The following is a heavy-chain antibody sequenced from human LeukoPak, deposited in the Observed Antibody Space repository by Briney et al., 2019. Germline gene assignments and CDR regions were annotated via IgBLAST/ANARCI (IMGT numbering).Heavy chain of an antibody. V-gene: IGHV1-18*01. CDR3: TRVRTRVFGAYYYMGV. Sequence: ASVKVSCTTAGYTFASYGITWVRQAPGQGLEWMGWISAYNGNTNYAQNLQGRVSMTTDTSTSTAYMELSSLRSDDTAVYHCTRVRTRVFGAYYYMGVWGKGTTVTVSS. D-gene: IGHD3-3*01. CDR2: ISAYNGNT. J-gene: IGHJ6*03. CDR1: GYTFASYG.